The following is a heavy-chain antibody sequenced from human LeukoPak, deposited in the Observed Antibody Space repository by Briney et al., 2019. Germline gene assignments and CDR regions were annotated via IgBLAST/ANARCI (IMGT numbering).Heavy chain of an antibody. Sequence: GGSLRLSCAVSGFTFSSYAMNWVRQAPGKGLEWVSGISGSGAGTYYADSVKGRFTISRDNSKNTLYLQMNSLRAEDTAVYYCAKDWQQLVRCWFDPWGQGTLVTVSS. CDR2: ISGSGAGT. CDR3: AKDWQQLVRCWFDP. J-gene: IGHJ5*02. V-gene: IGHV3-23*01. CDR1: GFTFSSYA. D-gene: IGHD6-13*01.